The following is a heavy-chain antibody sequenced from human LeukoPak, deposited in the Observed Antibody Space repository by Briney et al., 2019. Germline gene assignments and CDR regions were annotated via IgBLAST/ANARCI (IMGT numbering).Heavy chain of an antibody. Sequence: ASVKVSCRASGGTFSSYAISWVRQAPGQGLEWMGRIIPILGIANYAQKFQGRVTITADKSTSTAYMELSSLRSEDTAVYYCARDPSPMVVWGQGTLVTVSS. CDR3: ARDPSPMVV. V-gene: IGHV1-69*04. J-gene: IGHJ4*02. D-gene: IGHD3-10*01. CDR2: IIPILGIA. CDR1: GGTFSSYA.